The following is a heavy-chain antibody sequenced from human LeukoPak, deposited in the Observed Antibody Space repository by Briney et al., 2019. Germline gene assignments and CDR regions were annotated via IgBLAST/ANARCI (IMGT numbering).Heavy chain of an antibody. CDR2: IKQDGSEK. Sequence: GGSLRLSCAASGFTFSSYWMSWVRQAPGKGLEWLANIKQDGSEKYYVVSVKGRFTISRDNAKNSLYLQMNSLRAEDTAVYYCARDSPYRGSYYYYYMDVWGKGTTVTVS. CDR3: ARDSPYRGSYYYYYMDV. D-gene: IGHD3-10*01. J-gene: IGHJ6*03. V-gene: IGHV3-7*01. CDR1: GFTFSSYW.